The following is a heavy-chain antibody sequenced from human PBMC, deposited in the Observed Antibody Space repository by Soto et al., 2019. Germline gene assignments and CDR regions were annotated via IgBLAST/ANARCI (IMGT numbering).Heavy chain of an antibody. D-gene: IGHD1-1*01. CDR1: GASISGFY. V-gene: IGHV4-4*07. CDR3: VRGGTKNLRDAFDP. CDR2: IYATGTT. Sequence: SETLSLTCTVSGASISGFYWSWIRKSAGKGLEWIGRIYATGTTDYNPSLKSRVMMSVDTSKKQFSLKLRSVTAADTAVYYCVRGGTKNLRDAFDPWGQGISVTVSS. J-gene: IGHJ5*02.